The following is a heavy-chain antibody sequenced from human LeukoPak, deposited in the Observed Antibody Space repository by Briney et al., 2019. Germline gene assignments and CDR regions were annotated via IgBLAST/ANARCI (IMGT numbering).Heavy chain of an antibody. V-gene: IGHV3-7*01. CDR1: GFTFSTHW. CDR2: MKQDGSDK. D-gene: IGHD2-15*01. CDR3: ARDGYCSGGSCYYFDY. Sequence: GGSLRLSCAASGFTFSTHWMSWVRQAPGKGLEWVANMKQDGSDKYYVDSVKGRFTISRDNAKNSLYLQMNSLRAEDTAVYYCARDGYCSGGSCYYFDYWGQGTLVTVSS. J-gene: IGHJ4*02.